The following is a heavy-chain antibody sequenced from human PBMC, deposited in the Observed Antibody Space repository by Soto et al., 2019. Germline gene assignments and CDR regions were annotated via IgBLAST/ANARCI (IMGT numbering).Heavy chain of an antibody. D-gene: IGHD3-3*01. V-gene: IGHV1-2*04. J-gene: IGHJ6*02. CDR2: INPNSGGT. Sequence: GASVKVSCKASGYTFTGYYMHWVRQAPGQGLEWMGWINPNSGGTNYAQKFQGWVTMTRDTSISTAYMELSRLRSDDTAVYYCARGGGQQTLRLVTLGPAAGRLDDYGMDVWGQGTTVTVSS. CDR1: GYTFTGYY. CDR3: ARGGGQQTLRLVTLGPAAGRLDDYGMDV.